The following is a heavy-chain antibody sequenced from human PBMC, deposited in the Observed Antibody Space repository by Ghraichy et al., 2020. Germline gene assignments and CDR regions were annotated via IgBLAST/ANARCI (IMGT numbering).Heavy chain of an antibody. CDR2: IYYSGST. CDR3: ARHRRDSSSWYTPFDP. CDR1: GGSISSYY. J-gene: IGHJ5*02. D-gene: IGHD6-13*01. Sequence: SETLSLTCTVSGGSISSYYWSWIRQPPGKGLEWIGYIYYSGSTNYNPSLKSRVTISVDTSKNQFSLKLSSVTAADTAVYYCARHRRDSSSWYTPFDPWGQGTLVTVSS. V-gene: IGHV4-59*08.